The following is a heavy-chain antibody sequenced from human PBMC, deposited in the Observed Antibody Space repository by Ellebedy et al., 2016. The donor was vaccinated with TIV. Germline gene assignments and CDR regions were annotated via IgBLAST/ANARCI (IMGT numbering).Heavy chain of an antibody. V-gene: IGHV1-46*01. CDR1: GYTFTSYY. D-gene: IGHD2-15*01. J-gene: IGHJ1*01. CDR3: ARDSPYCSGGRCYLEYFNY. Sequence: AASVKVSCKASGYTFTSYYMHWVRQAPGQGLEWMGIINPSGGSTIYAQKFQGRVTMTRDTSTSTVHMELSSLISDDTAVYYCARDSPYCSGGRCYLEYFNYWGQGTLVTVSS. CDR2: INPSGGST.